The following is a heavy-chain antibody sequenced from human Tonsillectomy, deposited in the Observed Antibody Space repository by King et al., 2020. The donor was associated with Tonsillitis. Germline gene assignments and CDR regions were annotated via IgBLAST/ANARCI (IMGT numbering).Heavy chain of an antibody. CDR1: GYAISRGYY. CDR2: IYHSGST. Sequence: VQLQESGPGLVKPSETLSLTCAVSGYAISRGYYWGWIRQPPGKGLEWIGSIYHSGSTHYNPSRKSRVTISEDTSKNQFSLKLSSVTATETAVYYCARDRVATVVRDMYNWFDPWGQGTLVTVSS. J-gene: IGHJ5*02. D-gene: IGHD4-23*01. CDR3: ARDRVATVVRDMYNWFDP. V-gene: IGHV4-38-2*02.